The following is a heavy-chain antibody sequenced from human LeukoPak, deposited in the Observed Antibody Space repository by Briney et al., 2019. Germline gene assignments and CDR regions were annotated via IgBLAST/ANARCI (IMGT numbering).Heavy chain of an antibody. CDR2: ISGSGGST. J-gene: IGHJ5*02. V-gene: IGHV3-23*01. Sequence: GGSLRLSCAASGFTFSSYAMSWVRQAPGKGLEWVSAISGSGGSTYYADSVKGRFTISRDNSKNTLYLQMNSLRAEDTAVYYCAKVDYDYVWGSYRLRWFDPWGQGTLVTVSS. D-gene: IGHD3-16*02. CDR1: GFTFSSYA. CDR3: AKVDYDYVWGSYRLRWFDP.